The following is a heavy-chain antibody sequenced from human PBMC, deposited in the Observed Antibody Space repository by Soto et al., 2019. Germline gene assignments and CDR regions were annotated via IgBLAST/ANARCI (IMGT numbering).Heavy chain of an antibody. D-gene: IGHD2-8*01. V-gene: IGHV1-18*04. J-gene: IGHJ4*02. CDR1: GYTVTNHC. Sequence: ASVKVCCKASGYTVTNHCISWVRQAPGQGLEWLGWISGHNGNTKYAQRLKGRVTMTADTSTSTAYMELRSLRSDDTAVYYCARDLYPLAYYFDFWGQGTLVTVSS. CDR3: ARDLYPLAYYFDF. CDR2: ISGHNGNT.